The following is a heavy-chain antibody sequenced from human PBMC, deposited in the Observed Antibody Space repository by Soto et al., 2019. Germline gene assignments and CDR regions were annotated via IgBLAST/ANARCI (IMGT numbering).Heavy chain of an antibody. V-gene: IGHV1-24*01. CDR2: FDPEDGET. J-gene: IGHJ3*02. CDR3: ATPGGIDYGQNDAFDI. CDR1: GYTLTELS. D-gene: IGHD4-17*01. Sequence: ASVKVSCKVSGYTLTELSMHWVRQAPGKGLEWMGGFDPEDGETIYEQKFQGRVTMTEDTSTDTAYMELSSLRSEDTAVYYCATPGGIDYGQNDAFDIWGQGTMVTVSS.